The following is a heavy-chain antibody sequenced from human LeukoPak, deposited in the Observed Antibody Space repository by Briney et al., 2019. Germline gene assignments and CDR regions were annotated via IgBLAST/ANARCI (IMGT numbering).Heavy chain of an antibody. V-gene: IGHV5-51*01. Sequence: GESLKISCKGSGYSFTSYWIGWVRQMPGKGLEWMGIIYPGDSDTRYSPSFQGQVTISADKSISTAYLQWSSLKASDTAMYYCARSWDYCGGDCYSETNWFGPWGQGTLVTVSS. D-gene: IGHD2-21*02. CDR3: ARSWDYCGGDCYSETNWFGP. CDR1: GYSFTSYW. J-gene: IGHJ5*02. CDR2: IYPGDSDT.